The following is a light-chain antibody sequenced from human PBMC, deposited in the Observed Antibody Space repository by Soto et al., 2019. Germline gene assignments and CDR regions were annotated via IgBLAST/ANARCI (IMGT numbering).Light chain of an antibody. Sequence: DIQMTQSPSSVYASVGDRVTITGRASQGISSWLAWYQQKPGEALKLMIYGISNLQSGVPSRFSGSGSGTDFTITISSLQPEDSATYYCQQGYSMPLTFGGGTKVEIK. CDR2: GIS. CDR1: QGISSW. CDR3: QQGYSMPLT. V-gene: IGKV1-12*01. J-gene: IGKJ4*01.